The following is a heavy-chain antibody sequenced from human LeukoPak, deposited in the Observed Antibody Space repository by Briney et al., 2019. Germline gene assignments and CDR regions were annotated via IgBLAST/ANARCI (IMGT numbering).Heavy chain of an antibody. D-gene: IGHD3-10*01. V-gene: IGHV1-18*01. CDR1: GYTFTSYG. CDR3: ARDRRYYGSGSYYSPFDY. Sequence: GASVKVSCKASGYTFTSYGISWVRQAPGQGLEWTGWISAYNGNTNYAQKLQGRVTMTTDTSTSTAYMELRSLRSDDTAVYYCARDRRYYGSGSYYSPFDYWGQGTLVTVSS. J-gene: IGHJ4*02. CDR2: ISAYNGNT.